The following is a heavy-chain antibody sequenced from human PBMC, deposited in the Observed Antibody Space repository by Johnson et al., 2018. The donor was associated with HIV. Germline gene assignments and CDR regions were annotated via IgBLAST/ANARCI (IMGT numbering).Heavy chain of an antibody. CDR2: ISYDGSNK. CDR3: ARDAAKLEEDDAFDI. V-gene: IGHV3-30*03. J-gene: IGHJ3*02. D-gene: IGHD1-1*01. CDR1: GFTFSSYG. Sequence: QVQLVESGGGVVQPGRSLRLSCAASGFTFSSYGMHWVRQAPGKGLEWVAVISYDGSNKYYADSVKGRFTISRDNSKNTLYLQMNSLRVEDTAVYYCARDAAKLEEDDAFDIWGQGTMVTVSS.